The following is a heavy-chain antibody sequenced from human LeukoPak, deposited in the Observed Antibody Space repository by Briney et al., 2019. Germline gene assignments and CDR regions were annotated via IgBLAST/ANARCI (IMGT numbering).Heavy chain of an antibody. V-gene: IGHV4-59*08. J-gene: IGHJ4*02. D-gene: IGHD3-10*01. CDR2: IYYGGST. CDR1: GGSISSYY. CDR3: ARSSVSGTYSGGY. Sequence: SETLSLTCTVSGGSISSYYWSWIRQRPGKGLEWVGYIYYGGSTYSNPSLKGRVTISADTSKSQFSLKVTSVTAADTAVYYCARSSVSGTYSGGYWGQGILVTVSS.